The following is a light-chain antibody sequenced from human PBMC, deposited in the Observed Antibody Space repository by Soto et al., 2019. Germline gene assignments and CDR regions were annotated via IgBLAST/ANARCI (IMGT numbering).Light chain of an antibody. J-gene: IGKJ2*01. Sequence: EIVMTQSPATLSVAPGESATLSCRASQSVSSNLAWYQQKPGQDPRLLIYGASSRATGIPARFSGSGSGTEFTLTISSLQSEEFAVYYCQQYNNWPYTFGQGTKLEIK. CDR3: QQYNNWPYT. CDR2: GAS. CDR1: QSVSSN. V-gene: IGKV3-15*01.